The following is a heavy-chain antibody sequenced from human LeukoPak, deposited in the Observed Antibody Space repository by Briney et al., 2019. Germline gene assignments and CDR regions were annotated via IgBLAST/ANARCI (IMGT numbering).Heavy chain of an antibody. J-gene: IGHJ6*04. D-gene: IGHD3-10*02. CDR1: GFTFSSYE. CDR2: ISSSGSTI. Sequence: GGSLRLSCEASGFTFSSYEMNWVRQAPGKGLEWVSYISSSGSTIYYADSVKDRFTISRDNAKNSLYLQMNSLRAEDTAVYYCAELGITMIGGVWGKGTTVTISS. CDR3: AELGITMIGGV. V-gene: IGHV3-48*03.